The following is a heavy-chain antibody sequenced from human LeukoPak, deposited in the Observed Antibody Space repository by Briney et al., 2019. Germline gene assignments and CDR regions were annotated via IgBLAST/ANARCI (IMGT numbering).Heavy chain of an antibody. D-gene: IGHD3-22*01. Sequence: GGSLRLSCAASGFTFSSYSMNWVRQAPGKGLEWVSSISSSSSYIYYADSVKGRFTISRDNAKNSLYLQMNSLRAEDTAVYYCARAKTTYYYASSGYYERPGYFDYWGQGTLVTVSS. CDR3: ARAKTTYYYASSGYYERPGYFDY. CDR1: GFTFSSYS. CDR2: ISSSSSYI. V-gene: IGHV3-21*01. J-gene: IGHJ4*02.